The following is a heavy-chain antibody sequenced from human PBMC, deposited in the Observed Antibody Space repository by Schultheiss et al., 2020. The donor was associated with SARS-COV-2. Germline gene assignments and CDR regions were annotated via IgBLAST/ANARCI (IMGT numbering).Heavy chain of an antibody. CDR2: IWYDGSDK. D-gene: IGHD2-8*02. CDR1: GFTFSSYG. J-gene: IGHJ4*02. CDR3: ARDGGVVPGAISWADD. Sequence: GGSLRLSCAASGFTFSSYGMHWVRQAPGKGLEWVAVIWYDGSDKYYADSVKGRITISRDNLKNTVYLQMNSLRGDDTALYFCARDGGVVPGAISWADDWGQGTLVTVSS. V-gene: IGHV3-33*01.